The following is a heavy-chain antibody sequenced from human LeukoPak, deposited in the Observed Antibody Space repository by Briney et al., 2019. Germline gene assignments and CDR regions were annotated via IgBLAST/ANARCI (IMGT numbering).Heavy chain of an antibody. CDR2: I. CDR3: ASAKWYYYDTSDYQTPDVRSGFDY. J-gene: IGHJ4*02. V-gene: IGHV3-21*01. Sequence: GGSLRLSCAASGLSFSTYSMNWVRQAPGKGLEWVSSIKGRFTISRDNAKKSLYLQMNSLRAEDTAVYYCASAKWYYYDTSDYQTPDVRSGFDYWGQGTLVTVSS. CDR1: GLSFSTYS. D-gene: IGHD3-22*01.